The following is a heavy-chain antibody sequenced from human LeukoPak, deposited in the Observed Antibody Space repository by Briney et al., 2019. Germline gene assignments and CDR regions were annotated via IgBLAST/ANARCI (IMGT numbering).Heavy chain of an antibody. D-gene: IGHD3-10*01. CDR3: AKDQGVVGSYDY. CDR2: IQYDDSIE. J-gene: IGHJ4*01. V-gene: IGHV3-30*02. CDR1: GFTFSTFG. Sequence: GGSLRLSCAASGFTFSTFGMNWVRQAPDKGLEWVAFIQYDDSIEYYADSGKGRFTISRDNSKNTLYLQMNSLRGDDTAVYYCAKDQGVVGSYDYWGHGTLVTVSS.